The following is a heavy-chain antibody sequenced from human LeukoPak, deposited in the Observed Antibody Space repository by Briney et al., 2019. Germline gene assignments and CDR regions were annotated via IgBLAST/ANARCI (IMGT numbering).Heavy chain of an antibody. Sequence: ASVMVSCKASGYTFTSYGISWVRQAPGQGLEWMGWISAYNGNTNYAQKLQGRVTMTTDTSTSTAYMELRSLRSDDTAVYYCAIGPAGYSSSWYAFDIWGQGTMVTVSS. CDR3: AIGPAGYSSSWYAFDI. CDR1: GYTFTSYG. D-gene: IGHD6-13*01. CDR2: ISAYNGNT. J-gene: IGHJ3*02. V-gene: IGHV1-18*01.